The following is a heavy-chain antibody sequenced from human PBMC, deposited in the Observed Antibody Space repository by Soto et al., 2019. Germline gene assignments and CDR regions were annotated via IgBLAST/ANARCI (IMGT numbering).Heavy chain of an antibody. D-gene: IGHD6-13*01. Sequence: SETLSLTCTVSGGSISSYYWSWIRQPPGKGLEWIGYIYYSGSTNYNPSLKSRVTISVDTSKNQFSLKLSSVTAADTAVYYCASIFSSSWYPGYYYYGMDVWGQGTTVTVSS. CDR1: GGSISSYY. J-gene: IGHJ6*02. CDR2: IYYSGST. V-gene: IGHV4-59*12. CDR3: ASIFSSSWYPGYYYYGMDV.